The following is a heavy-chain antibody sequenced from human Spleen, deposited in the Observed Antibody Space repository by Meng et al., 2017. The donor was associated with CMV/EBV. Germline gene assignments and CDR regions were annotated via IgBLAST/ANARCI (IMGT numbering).Heavy chain of an antibody. CDR3: AREVWSDYYYSGMDV. V-gene: IGHV3-21*01. CDR2: ITYDSRYI. CDR1: GLSFSDLT. J-gene: IGHJ6*02. Sequence: GESLKISCAASGLSFSDLTMNWVRQAPGEGLEWVSSITYDSRYIYYADSLEGRFTISRDNAKNSLYLQMSSLRAEDTAVYYCAREVWSDYYYSGMDVWGQGTTVTVSS. D-gene: IGHD3-3*01.